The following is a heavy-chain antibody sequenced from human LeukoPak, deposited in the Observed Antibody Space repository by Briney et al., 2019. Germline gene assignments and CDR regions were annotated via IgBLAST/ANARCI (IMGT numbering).Heavy chain of an antibody. D-gene: IGHD6-13*01. CDR2: ISGSGGST. V-gene: IGHV3-23*01. CDR1: GFTFSSYA. CDR3: AKFEDSSSWYEVGRDYFDY. J-gene: IGHJ4*01. Sequence: PGGSLRLSCAASGFTFSSYAMSWVRQAPGKGLEWVSAISGSGGSTYYADSVKGRFTISRDNSKNTLYLQMNSLRAEDTAVYYCAKFEDSSSWYEVGRDYFDYWGHGTLVTVSS.